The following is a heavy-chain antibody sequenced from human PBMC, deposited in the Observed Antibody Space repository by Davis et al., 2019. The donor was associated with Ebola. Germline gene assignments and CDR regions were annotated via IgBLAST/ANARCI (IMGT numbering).Heavy chain of an antibody. CDR3: ATILQWHLDN. CDR1: GFPFSSSG. J-gene: IGHJ4*02. CDR2: VRYGGTNT. V-gene: IGHV3-30*02. Sequence: GESLKISCVASGFPFSSSGMHWVRQAPGQGLEWVAFVRYGGTNTYYADSVKGRFTISRDNSKSTLYLQMNSLRPEDTAVYYCATILQWHLDNWGQGTLVTVSS. D-gene: IGHD3-3*01.